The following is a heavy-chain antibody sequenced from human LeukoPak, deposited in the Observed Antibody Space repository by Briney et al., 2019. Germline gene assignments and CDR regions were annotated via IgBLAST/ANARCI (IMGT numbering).Heavy chain of an antibody. D-gene: IGHD2-15*01. J-gene: IGHJ4*02. CDR3: ATAVVVVTATNYFDY. Sequence: PGGSLRLSCAASGFTFSSYAMSWVRQAPGKGLEWVSAISGSGGGTYYADSVKGRFTISRDNSKNTLYLQMNSLRAEDTAVYYCATAVVVVTATNYFDYWGQGTLVTVSS. V-gene: IGHV3-23*01. CDR2: ISGSGGGT. CDR1: GFTFSSYA.